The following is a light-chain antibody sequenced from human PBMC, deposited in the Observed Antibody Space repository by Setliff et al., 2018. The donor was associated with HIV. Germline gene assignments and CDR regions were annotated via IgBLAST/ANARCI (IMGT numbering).Light chain of an antibody. CDR2: EVS. Sequence: QSVLTQPASVSGSPGQSITISCTGTSSDVGGYNYVSWYQQHPGKAPKLIIYEVSDRPSGVSNRFSGSKSGNTASLTVSRLQAEDEADYFCSSNTSSSPLYVFATGTKVTVL. CDR1: SSDVGGYNY. CDR3: SSNTSSSPLYV. J-gene: IGLJ1*01. V-gene: IGLV2-14*01.